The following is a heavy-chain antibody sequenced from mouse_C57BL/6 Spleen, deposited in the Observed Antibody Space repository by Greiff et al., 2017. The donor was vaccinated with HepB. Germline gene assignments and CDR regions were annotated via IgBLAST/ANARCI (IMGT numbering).Heavy chain of an antibody. CDR2: ISSGSSTI. CDR3: ARRYYSYYYAMDY. D-gene: IGHD1-1*01. J-gene: IGHJ4*01. V-gene: IGHV5-17*01. Sequence: DVMLVESGGGLVKPGGSLKLSCAASGFTFSDYGMHWVRQAPEKGLEWVAYISSGSSTIYYADTVKGRFTISRDNAKNNLFLQMTSLRSEDTAMYYCARRYYSYYYAMDYWGQGTSVTVSS. CDR1: GFTFSDYG.